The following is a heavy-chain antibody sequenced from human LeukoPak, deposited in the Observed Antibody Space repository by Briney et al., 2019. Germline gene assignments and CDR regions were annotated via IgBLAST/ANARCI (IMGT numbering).Heavy chain of an antibody. D-gene: IGHD3-22*01. CDR2: IYHGGST. J-gene: IGHJ4*02. V-gene: IGHV4-30-2*01. CDR3: ARNTYYFDRSGYPLSSGFDY. CDR1: GGSISSGGYS. Sequence: SETLSLTCAVSGGSISSGGYSWSWIRQPPGKGLEWIGYIYHGGSTYYNPSLESRVTMSIDRSMNQFSLKLSSVTAADTAVYYCARNTYYFDRSGYPLSSGFDYWGQGTLVTVSS.